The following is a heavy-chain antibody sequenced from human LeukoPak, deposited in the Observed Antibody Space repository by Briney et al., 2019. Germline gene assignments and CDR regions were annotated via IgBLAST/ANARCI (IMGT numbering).Heavy chain of an antibody. CDR2: IHSDGAST. J-gene: IGHJ6*02. D-gene: IGHD3-10*01. CDR1: GFTFSSYW. Sequence: GGSLRLSCAASGFTFSSYWMHWVRQAPGKGLVWVSRIHSDGASTSYAVSVKGRFTVSRDNSKNTLYLQMNSLRAEDTAVYYCAREDGSGSYPGYYYGMDVWGQGTTVTVSS. CDR3: AREDGSGSYPGYYYGMDV. V-gene: IGHV3-74*01.